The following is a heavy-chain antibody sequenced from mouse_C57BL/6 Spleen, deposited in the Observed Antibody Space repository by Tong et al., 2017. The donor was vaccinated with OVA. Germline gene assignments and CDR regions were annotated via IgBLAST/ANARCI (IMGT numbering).Heavy chain of an antibody. CDR3: ARRDYYYGSSPFFDY. J-gene: IGHJ2*01. V-gene: IGHV5-2*01. CDR1: EYEFPSHD. D-gene: IGHD1-1*01. Sequence: EVQLQESGGGLVQPGESLKLSCESNEYEFPSHDMSWVRKTPEKRLELVAAINSDGGSTYYPDTMERRFIISRDNTKNTLFLQMTSLRSEDTAMYYCARRDYYYGSSPFFDYWGQGTTLTVSS. CDR2: INSDGGST.